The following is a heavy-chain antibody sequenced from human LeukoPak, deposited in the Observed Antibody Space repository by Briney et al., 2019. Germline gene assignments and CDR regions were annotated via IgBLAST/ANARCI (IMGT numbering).Heavy chain of an antibody. CDR2: TSAYNGNT. CDR3: ARVVGGAYYYYYYVDV. Sequence: GASVKVSCKASGYTFTSYGISWVRQAPGQGLEWMGWTSAYNGNTNYAQKLQGRVTMTTDTSTSTAYMELRSLRSDDTAVYYCARVVGGAYYYYYYVDVWGKGTTVTVSS. J-gene: IGHJ6*03. V-gene: IGHV1-18*01. D-gene: IGHD3-16*01. CDR1: GYTFTSYG.